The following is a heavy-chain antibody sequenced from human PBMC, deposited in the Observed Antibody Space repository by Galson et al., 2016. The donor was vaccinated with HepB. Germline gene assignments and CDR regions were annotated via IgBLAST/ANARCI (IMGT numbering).Heavy chain of an antibody. CDR1: GFIFSNYW. CDR3: TRVKVGAPGGMDV. J-gene: IGHJ6*02. V-gene: IGHV3-74*01. Sequence: SLRLSCAASGFIFSNYWMHWVRQAPGKGLVWVSRTNSDGSVTRYADSVKGRFTISRDNAENTLYLRMNSLRAEDTALYYCTRVKVGAPGGMDVWGHGTTVTVSS. D-gene: IGHD1-26*01. CDR2: TNSDGSVT.